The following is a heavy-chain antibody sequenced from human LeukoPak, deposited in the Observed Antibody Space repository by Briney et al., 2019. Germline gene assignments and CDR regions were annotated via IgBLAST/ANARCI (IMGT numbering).Heavy chain of an antibody. CDR2: IKQDGSEK. J-gene: IGHJ6*03. D-gene: IGHD1-26*01. V-gene: IGHV3-7*01. Sequence: PGGSLRLSCEASGFTFSSYWMSWVRQAPGKGLEWVANIKQDGSEKYYVDSVKGRFTISRDNAKNSLYLQMNSLRAEDTAVYHCARVRSYSSYYYYYMDVWGKGTTVTVSS. CDR1: GFTFSSYW. CDR3: ARVRSYSSYYYYYMDV.